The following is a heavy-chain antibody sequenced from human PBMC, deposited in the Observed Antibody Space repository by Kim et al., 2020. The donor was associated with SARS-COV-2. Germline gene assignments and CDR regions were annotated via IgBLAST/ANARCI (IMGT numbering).Heavy chain of an antibody. Sequence: ASVKVSCKASGYTFTSYGVNWVRQAPGQGPEWMGWISPFIGNANYAQKVQDRVTMTTDTSTSTAYMELRSLRSEDTAVYYCARGGETYSCGNRCWFDPWGQGTLVTVSS. J-gene: IGHJ5*02. V-gene: IGHV1-18*01. CDR3: ARGGETYSCGNRCWFDP. D-gene: IGHD2-21*01. CDR2: ISPFIGNA. CDR1: GYTFTSYG.